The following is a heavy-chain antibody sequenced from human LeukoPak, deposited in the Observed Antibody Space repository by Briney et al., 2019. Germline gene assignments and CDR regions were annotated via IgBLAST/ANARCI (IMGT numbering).Heavy chain of an antibody. J-gene: IGHJ4*02. CDR3: ARLPAAEY. CDR2: IYYSGST. CDR1: GGSISSSSYY. D-gene: IGHD2-2*01. V-gene: IGHV4-39*01. Sequence: SETLSLTCTASGGSISSSSYYWGWIRQPPGKGLEWIGSIYYSGSTYYNPSLKSRVTISVDTSKNQFSLKLSSVAAADTAVYYCARLPAAEYWGQGTLVTVSS.